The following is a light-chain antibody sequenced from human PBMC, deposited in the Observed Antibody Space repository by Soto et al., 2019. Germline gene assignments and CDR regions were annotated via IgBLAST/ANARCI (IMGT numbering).Light chain of an antibody. CDR1: QSVTSSY. CDR3: PHYVSSPPMWT. Sequence: EIVLTQSPGTLSLSPGERVTLSCRASQSVTSSYLAWYQQQKPGQSPRLLIYGASSRATGIPARFSGSGSVTDFTLTISRLEPEDSAVYYCPHYVSSPPMWTFGQGTKVEIK. CDR2: GAS. V-gene: IGKV3-20*01. J-gene: IGKJ1*01.